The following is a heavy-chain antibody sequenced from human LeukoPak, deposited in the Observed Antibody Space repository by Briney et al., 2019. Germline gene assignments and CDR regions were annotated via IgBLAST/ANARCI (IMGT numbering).Heavy chain of an antibody. D-gene: IGHD6-19*01. CDR3: ARDSSDPDY. CDR1: GSTFTSYG. J-gene: IGHJ4*02. Sequence: ASENLSFTSSGSTFTSYGISWVWQAPGQGLEWVGWISAYNGNTNYAQKFQGRVTMTTDTSTSTAYMELRSLRSDDTAVYYCARDSSDPDYWGQGTLVTVSS. V-gene: IGHV1-18*04. CDR2: ISAYNGNT.